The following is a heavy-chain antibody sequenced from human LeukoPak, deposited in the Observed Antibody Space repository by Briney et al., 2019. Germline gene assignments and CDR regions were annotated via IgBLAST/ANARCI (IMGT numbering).Heavy chain of an antibody. CDR2: ISWDGGST. CDR1: GFTFDDYT. D-gene: IGHD1-14*01. V-gene: IGHV3-43*01. Sequence: PGGSLRLSCAASGFTFDDYTMHWVRQAPGKCLEWVSLISWDGGSTYYADSVKGRFTISRDNSKNSLYLQMNSLRTEDTALYYCAKGGVGIAYYFDYWGQGTLVTVSS. CDR3: AKGGVGIAYYFDY. J-gene: IGHJ4*02.